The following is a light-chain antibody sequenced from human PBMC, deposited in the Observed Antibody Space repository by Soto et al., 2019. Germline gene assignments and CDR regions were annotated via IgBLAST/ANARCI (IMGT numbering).Light chain of an antibody. CDR1: SSDVGGYNY. J-gene: IGLJ3*02. CDR2: DVS. Sequence: QSALTQPRSVSGSPGQSVTISCTGTSSDVGGYNYVSWYQQHPGKAPKLMIYDVSKRPSGVPDRFSGSKSGNTASLTISGLQAEDEADYYCCSYAGSYTFDEVFGGWTKLTVL. CDR3: CSYAGSYTFDEV. V-gene: IGLV2-11*01.